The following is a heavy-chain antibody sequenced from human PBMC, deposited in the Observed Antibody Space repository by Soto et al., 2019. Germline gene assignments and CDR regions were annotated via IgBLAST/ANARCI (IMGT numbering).Heavy chain of an antibody. V-gene: IGHV1-3*01. CDR2: INPDNGNT. Sequence: ASVKVSCKASGYTFTRYTMNWVRQAPGQGLEWMGWINPDNGNTKSSQKFQDRVIITRDTSASTAYMDLSSLRPEDTAVYYCARGIATGQLDPWGQGTLVTVSS. CDR3: ARGIATGQLDP. D-gene: IGHD2-15*01. J-gene: IGHJ5*02. CDR1: GYTFTRYT.